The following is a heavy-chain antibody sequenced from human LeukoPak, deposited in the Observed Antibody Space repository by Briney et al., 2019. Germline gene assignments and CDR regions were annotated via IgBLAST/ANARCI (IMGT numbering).Heavy chain of an antibody. Sequence: ASVKVSCKASGYTFPSYGISWVRQAPGQGLEWMGWISAYNGNTNYAQKLQGRVTMTTDTSTSTAYMELRSLRSGDTAVYYCARDKRAPSGGSCDYWGQGTLVTVSS. V-gene: IGHV1-18*01. CDR1: GYTFPSYG. J-gene: IGHJ4*02. CDR2: ISAYNGNT. D-gene: IGHD2-15*01. CDR3: ARDKRAPSGGSCDY.